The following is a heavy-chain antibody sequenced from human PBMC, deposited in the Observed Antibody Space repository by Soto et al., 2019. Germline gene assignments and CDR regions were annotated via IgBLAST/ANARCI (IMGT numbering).Heavy chain of an antibody. CDR1: GYSISSSNW. CDR2: IYYSGSA. V-gene: IGHV4-28*01. D-gene: IGHD5-12*01. Sequence: PSETLSLTCAVSGYSISSSNWWGWIRQPPGKGLEWIGYIYYSGSAHYNPSLKSRVTMSVDTSKNQFSLKLSSVTAVDTAVYYCGRSGEMATIDYWGQGTLVTVSS. J-gene: IGHJ4*02. CDR3: GRSGEMATIDY.